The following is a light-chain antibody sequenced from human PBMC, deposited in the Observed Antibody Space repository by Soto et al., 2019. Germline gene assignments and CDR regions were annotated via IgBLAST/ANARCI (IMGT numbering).Light chain of an antibody. CDR3: QHYDDWPPAFT. J-gene: IGKJ3*01. Sequence: EILMTQSAATLSVSPGERATLSCRASQCLNRNSACYQQKPGQAPRLILYGASTRASGIPARFSGSGSGTECTPTMSSLQSEEFAPNYCQHYDDWPPAFTFGAGPKV. V-gene: IGKV3D-15*01. CDR2: GAS. CDR1: QCLNRN.